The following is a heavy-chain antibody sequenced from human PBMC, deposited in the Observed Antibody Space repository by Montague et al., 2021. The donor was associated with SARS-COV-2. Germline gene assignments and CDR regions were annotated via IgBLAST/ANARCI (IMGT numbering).Heavy chain of an antibody. CDR2: VDRSGTA. Sequence: SETLSLTCDFSDGSVSAYFWSWVRQLPGKGLEWIGQVDRSGTAHYSPSLQSRLTLSVDTSNNQVSLNLTSVTATDTATYYCAGGRDSGAYFGTKYYFQYGLDVWGQGTTVTVSS. D-gene: IGHD3-10*01. V-gene: IGHV4-34*01. CDR3: AGGRDSGAYFGTKYYFQYGLDV. J-gene: IGHJ6*02. CDR1: DGSVSAYF.